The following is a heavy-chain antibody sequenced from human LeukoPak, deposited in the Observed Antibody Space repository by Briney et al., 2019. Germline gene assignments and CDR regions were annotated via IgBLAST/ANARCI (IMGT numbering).Heavy chain of an antibody. J-gene: IGHJ4*02. D-gene: IGHD3-3*01. V-gene: IGHV4-39*01. CDR1: GGSIGSSSYY. CDR2: IYYSGST. CDR3: ALHYDFWSGYSDY. Sequence: SETLSLTCTVSGGSIGSSSYYWGWIRQPPGKGLEWIGSIYYSGSTYYSPSLKSRVTISVDTSKNQFSLKLSSVTAADTAVYYCALHYDFWSGYSDYWGQGTLVTVSS.